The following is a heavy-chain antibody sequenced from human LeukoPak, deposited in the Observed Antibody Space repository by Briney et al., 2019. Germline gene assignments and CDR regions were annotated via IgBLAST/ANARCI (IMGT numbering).Heavy chain of an antibody. V-gene: IGHV4-34*01. Sequence: MSSETLSLTCAVYGGSFSGYYWSWIRQPPGKGLEWIGEINHSGSTNYNPSLKSRVTISVDTSKNQFSLKLSSVTAADTAVYYCARGFSSGWLKVQYFDYWGQGTLVTVSS. CDR1: GGSFSGYY. CDR2: INHSGST. D-gene: IGHD6-19*01. CDR3: ARGFSSGWLKVQYFDY. J-gene: IGHJ4*02.